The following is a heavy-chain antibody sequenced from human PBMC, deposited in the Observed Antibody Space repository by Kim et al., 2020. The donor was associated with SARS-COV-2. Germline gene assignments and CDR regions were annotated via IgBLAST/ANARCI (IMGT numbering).Heavy chain of an antibody. Sequence: ASVKVSFQASGYTFSSFYIHWVRQAPGQRLEWMGLINPRGGYTKYSEKFQGRVTMTSDTSTRTLYMELSSLRSEDTAVYYCAREHKPRFDFDSSVRDPVGEYFQHWGQGTLVTISS. CDR2: INPRGGYT. V-gene: IGHV1-46*01. CDR1: GYTFSSFY. J-gene: IGHJ1*01. D-gene: IGHD3-22*01. CDR3: AREHKPRFDFDSSVRDPVGEYFQH.